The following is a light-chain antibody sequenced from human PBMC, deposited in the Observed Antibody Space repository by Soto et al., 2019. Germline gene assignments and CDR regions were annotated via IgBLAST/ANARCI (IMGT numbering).Light chain of an antibody. CDR1: QSVSSSY. CDR3: QQYGSSQT. Sequence: EIVLTQSPGTLSLSPGERATLSCRASQSVSSSYLAWYQQKPGQAPRLLIYGASSRATSIPDRVSGSGSGKDFTLTISRLEPEDFAVYYCQQYGSSQTFGQGTKVEIK. CDR2: GAS. V-gene: IGKV3-20*01. J-gene: IGKJ1*01.